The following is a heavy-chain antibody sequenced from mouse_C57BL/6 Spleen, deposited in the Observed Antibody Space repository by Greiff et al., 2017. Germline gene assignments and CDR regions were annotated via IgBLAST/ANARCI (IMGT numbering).Heavy chain of an antibody. J-gene: IGHJ2*01. CDR2: IHPNSGST. CDR1: GYTFTSYW. D-gene: IGHD3-2*02. Sequence: VQLQQPGAELVKPGASVKLSCTASGYTFTSYWMHWVKQRPGQGLAWIGMIHPNSGSTNYNEKFKSKATLTVDKSSSTAYMQLSSLTSEDSAVYYCARDSSGYVGYWGQGTTLTVSS. CDR3: ARDSSGYVGY. V-gene: IGHV1-64*01.